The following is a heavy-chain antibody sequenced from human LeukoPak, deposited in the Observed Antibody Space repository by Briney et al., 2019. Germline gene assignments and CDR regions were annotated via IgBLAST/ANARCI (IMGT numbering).Heavy chain of an antibody. Sequence: SETPSPTLAVHGGSLRGYYWGWVPQPPGEGLGLVGEINNSGSTNYNPSLKSRVTISVDTSKNQFSLKLSSVTAADTAVYYCARSLGGDYVDAFDIWGQGTMVTVSS. V-gene: IGHV4-34*01. D-gene: IGHD4-17*01. J-gene: IGHJ3*02. CDR2: INNSGST. CDR1: GGSLRGYY. CDR3: ARSLGGDYVDAFDI.